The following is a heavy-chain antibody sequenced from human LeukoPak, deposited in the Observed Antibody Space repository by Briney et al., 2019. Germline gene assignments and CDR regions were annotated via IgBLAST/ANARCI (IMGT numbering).Heavy chain of an antibody. CDR3: ARDPGAYFDY. Sequence: GGSLRLSCAASGFTFTSYILHWVRQAPGKGLEWVAGMSSDGTSKHYADSVKGRFTISRDNSESTMYLQMNGLRPEDTAVYFCARDPGAYFDYWGQGTLVTVSS. D-gene: IGHD3-16*01. J-gene: IGHJ4*02. CDR2: MSSDGTSK. V-gene: IGHV3-30-3*01. CDR1: GFTFTSYI.